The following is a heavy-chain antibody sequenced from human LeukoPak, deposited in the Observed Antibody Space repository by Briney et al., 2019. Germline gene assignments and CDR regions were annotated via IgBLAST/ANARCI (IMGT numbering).Heavy chain of an antibody. V-gene: IGHV3-23*01. CDR1: GFTFSSNA. CDR3: AKQRGSSRWSMYCSSTSCYPWY. Sequence: GWSLRLSCAASGFTFSSNAMSWVRQAPGKGLEGVSVITGNGGRTYYTESVKGRFTISRDNSKNTLSLQMNSLRAEDTAVYYCAKQRGSSRWSMYCSSTSCYPWYWGQGTLVTVSS. CDR2: ITGNGGRT. D-gene: IGHD2-2*01. J-gene: IGHJ4*02.